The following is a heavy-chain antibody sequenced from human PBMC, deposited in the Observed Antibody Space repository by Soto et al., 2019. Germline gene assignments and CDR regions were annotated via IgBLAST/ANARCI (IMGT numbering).Heavy chain of an antibody. V-gene: IGHV3-48*02. CDR3: ARDPPNFYYYGMDV. J-gene: IGHJ6*02. CDR1: GFTLSTYS. CDR2: ISKSSTTI. Sequence: GGSLRLSCIASGFTLSTYSMTWVRQAPGKGLEWLSYISKSSTTINYADSVKGRFTISRDNAKNSVYLEMSRLRDEDSAVYYCARDPPNFYYYGMDVWGQGTTVTVSS.